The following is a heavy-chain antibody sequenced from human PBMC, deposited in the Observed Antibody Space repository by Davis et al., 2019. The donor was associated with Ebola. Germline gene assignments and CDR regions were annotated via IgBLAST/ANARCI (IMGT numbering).Heavy chain of an antibody. J-gene: IGHJ6*04. Sequence: PGGSLRLSCAASGFTFSSYSMNWVRQAPGKGLEWVSVIYSGGSTYYADSVKGRFTISRDNSKNTLYLQMNSLRAEDTAVYYCARGAEDSSSFYYYYGMDVWGKGTTVTVSS. D-gene: IGHD6-6*01. CDR1: GFTFSSYS. CDR2: IYSGGST. V-gene: IGHV3-53*01. CDR3: ARGAEDSSSFYYYYGMDV.